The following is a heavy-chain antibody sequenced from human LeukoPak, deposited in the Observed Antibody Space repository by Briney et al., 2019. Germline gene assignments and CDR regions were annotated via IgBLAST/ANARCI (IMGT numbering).Heavy chain of an antibody. Sequence: SETLSLTCTVSGVSISSSSYYWGWIRQPPGKGLEWIGSIYYSGSTYYNPSLKSLVTISVDTSKNQFSLKLSSVTAADTAVYYCARFNSGSYQHYFDYWGQGTLVTVSS. CDR2: IYYSGST. CDR1: GVSISSSSYY. CDR3: ARFNSGSYQHYFDY. V-gene: IGHV4-39*07. D-gene: IGHD1-26*01. J-gene: IGHJ4*02.